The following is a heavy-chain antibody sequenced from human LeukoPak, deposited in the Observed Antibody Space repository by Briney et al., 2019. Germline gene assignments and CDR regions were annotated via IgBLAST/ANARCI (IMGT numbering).Heavy chain of an antibody. CDR3: ARPPSYYDFWSGYYDH. CDR2: IKQDGSEK. V-gene: IGHV3-7*01. D-gene: IGHD3-3*01. J-gene: IGHJ4*02. Sequence: GGSLRLSCAASGFTFSSYWMSWVRQAPGKGLEWVANIKQDGSEKYYVDSVKGRFTISRDNAKNSLYLQMNSLRAEDTAVYYCARPPSYYDFWSGYYDHWGQGTLVTVSS. CDR1: GFTFSSYW.